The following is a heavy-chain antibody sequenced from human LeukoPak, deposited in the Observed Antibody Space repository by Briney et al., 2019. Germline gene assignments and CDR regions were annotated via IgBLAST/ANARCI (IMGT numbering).Heavy chain of an antibody. CDR3: ARDLSFDY. CDR2: ISYDGSNK. Sequence: GRSLRLSCAASGFTFSSYAMHWVRQAPGKGLEWVAVISYDGSNKYYADSVKGRFTISRDNSKNTLYLQMSSLRAEDTAVYYCARDLSFDYWGQGTLVTVSS. J-gene: IGHJ4*02. D-gene: IGHD3-16*02. CDR1: GFTFSSYA. V-gene: IGHV3-30-3*01.